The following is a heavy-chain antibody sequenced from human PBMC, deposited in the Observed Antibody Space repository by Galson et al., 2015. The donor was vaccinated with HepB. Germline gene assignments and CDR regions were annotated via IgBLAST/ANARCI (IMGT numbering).Heavy chain of an antibody. V-gene: IGHV3-30-3*01. Sequence: SLRLSCAASGFTFSSYAMHWVRQAPGKGLEWVAVISYDGSNKYYADSVKGRFTISRDNSKNTLYLQMNSLRAEDTAVYYCARDTSGYYSTYFDYWGQGTLVTVSS. CDR1: GFTFSSYA. CDR3: ARDTSGYYSTYFDY. J-gene: IGHJ4*02. D-gene: IGHD3-22*01. CDR2: ISYDGSNK.